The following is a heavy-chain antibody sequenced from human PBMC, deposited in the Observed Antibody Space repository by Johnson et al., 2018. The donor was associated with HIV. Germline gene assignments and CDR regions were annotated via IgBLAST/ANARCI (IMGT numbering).Heavy chain of an antibody. CDR1: GFTFSDYY. Sequence: QVQLVESGGGLVQPGGSLRLSCAASGFTFSDYYMSLIRQAPGKGLEWVSYISSSGSTIYYADSVKGRFTISRDNAKNSLFLQMNSLRAEDTAVYYCARDSTPWGDDYVDYAFDIWGQGTMVTVSS. CDR3: ARDSTPWGDDYVDYAFDI. D-gene: IGHD4/OR15-4a*01. CDR2: ISSSGSTI. V-gene: IGHV3-11*04. J-gene: IGHJ3*02.